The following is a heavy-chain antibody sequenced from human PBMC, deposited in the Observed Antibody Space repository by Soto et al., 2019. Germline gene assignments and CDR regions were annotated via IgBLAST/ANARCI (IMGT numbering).Heavy chain of an antibody. V-gene: IGHV4-31*03. CDR2: IYYSGST. Sequence: PSETLSLTCTVSGGSISSGGYYRSWIRQHPGKGLEWIGYIYYSGSTYYNPSLKSRVTISVDTSKNQFSLKLSSVTAADTAVYYCAGIYSGSPGGTLRYWGQGTLVTVSS. J-gene: IGHJ4*02. CDR3: AGIYSGSPGGTLRY. CDR1: GGSISSGGYY. D-gene: IGHD1-26*01.